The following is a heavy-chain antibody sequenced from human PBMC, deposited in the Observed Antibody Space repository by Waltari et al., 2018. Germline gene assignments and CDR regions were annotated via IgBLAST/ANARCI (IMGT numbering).Heavy chain of an antibody. V-gene: IGHV3-30*04. Sequence: QVQLVESGGGVVQPGRSLRLSCAASDFTFSSYAIHWFRQAPGKGLEWVAVISYNGRNIYYVDSVKGRFTISRDNSEKMLYLQMNSLRIEDTAVYYCTRDYCDRTNCHGMDVWGQGTTVTVSS. CDR2: ISYNGRNI. J-gene: IGHJ6*02. D-gene: IGHD3-22*01. CDR3: TRDYCDRTNCHGMDV. CDR1: DFTFSSYA.